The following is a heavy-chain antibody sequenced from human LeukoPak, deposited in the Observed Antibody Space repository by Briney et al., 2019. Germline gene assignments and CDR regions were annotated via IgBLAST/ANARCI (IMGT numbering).Heavy chain of an antibody. D-gene: IGHD3-3*01. CDR2: IYYSGST. CDR3: ARGRYYDFWSGYYYFDY. J-gene: IGHJ4*02. Sequence: SETLSLTCTVSGCSISSGGYYWSWIRQHPGKALEWIGYIYYSGSTYYNPSLKSRVTISVDTSKNQFSLKLSSVTAADTAVYYCARGRYYDFWSGYYYFDYWGQGTLVTVSS. CDR1: GCSISSGGYY. V-gene: IGHV4-31*03.